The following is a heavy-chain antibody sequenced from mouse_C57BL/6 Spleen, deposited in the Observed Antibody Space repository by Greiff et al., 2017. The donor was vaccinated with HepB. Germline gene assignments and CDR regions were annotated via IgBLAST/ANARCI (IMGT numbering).Heavy chain of an antibody. J-gene: IGHJ3*01. Sequence: DVKLVESGGGLVKPGGSLKLSCAASGFTFSDYGMHWVRQAPEKGLEWVAYISSGSSTIYYADTVKGRFTISRDNAKNTLFLQMTSLRSEDTAMYYCAGGYDPFAYWGQGTLVTVSA. CDR2: ISSGSSTI. V-gene: IGHV5-17*01. D-gene: IGHD2-2*01. CDR1: GFTFSDYG. CDR3: AGGYDPFAY.